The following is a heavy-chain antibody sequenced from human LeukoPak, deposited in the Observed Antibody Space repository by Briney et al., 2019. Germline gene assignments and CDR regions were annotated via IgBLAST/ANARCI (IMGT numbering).Heavy chain of an antibody. D-gene: IGHD5-12*01. V-gene: IGHV3-23*01. Sequence: GGSLRLSCAASGFTFSSYTMNWVRQAPGKGLEWVSAISGSGVGTYYADSVKGRFTISRDNSWNTLYLQMSSLRAEDTAVYYCAKEGSVATRSYYMDVWGKGTTVTVSS. CDR2: ISGSGVGT. CDR3: AKEGSVATRSYYMDV. J-gene: IGHJ6*03. CDR1: GFTFSSYT.